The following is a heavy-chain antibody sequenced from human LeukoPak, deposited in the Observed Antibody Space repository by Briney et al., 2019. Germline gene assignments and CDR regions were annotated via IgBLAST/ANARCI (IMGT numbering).Heavy chain of an antibody. D-gene: IGHD4/OR15-4a*01. Sequence: GGSLRLSCTVSGFTVSSNSMSWVRQAPGKGLEWVSFIYSGVGPHYSDSVKGRFTISRDDSKNTLYLQMNSLRAEDTAVYYCARRAGAYSHPYDYWGQGTLVTVSS. J-gene: IGHJ4*02. V-gene: IGHV3-53*01. CDR3: ARRAGAYSHPYDY. CDR1: GFTVSSNS. CDR2: IYSGVGP.